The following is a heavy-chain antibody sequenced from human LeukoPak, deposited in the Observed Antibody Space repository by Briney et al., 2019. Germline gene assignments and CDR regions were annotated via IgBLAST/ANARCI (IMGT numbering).Heavy chain of an antibody. CDR3: AKDDYGADP. J-gene: IGHJ5*02. CDR1: GFTFRSRA. CDR2: ISGSGGST. Sequence: GGSLRLSCAASGFTFRSRAMSWVRQAPEKGLEWVSAISGSGGSTYYADSVKGRFTISRDNSKNTLYLQMNNLRAEDTAVYYCAKDDYGADPGGQGTLVTVSS. V-gene: IGHV3-23*01. D-gene: IGHD4-17*01.